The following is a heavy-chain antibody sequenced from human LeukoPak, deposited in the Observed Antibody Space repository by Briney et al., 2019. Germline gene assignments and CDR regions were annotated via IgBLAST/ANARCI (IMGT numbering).Heavy chain of an antibody. CDR3: ARGSSISAHPPCDY. CDR2: IKQDGSEK. D-gene: IGHD6-13*01. Sequence: PGGSLRLSCAASGFTFSSYWMSWVRQAPGKGLEWVANIKQDGSEKYYVDSVKGRFTISRDNAKNTLYLQMSSLRSDDTAVYYCARGSSISAHPPCDYWGQGTLVTVSS. V-gene: IGHV3-7*01. J-gene: IGHJ4*02. CDR1: GFTFSSYW.